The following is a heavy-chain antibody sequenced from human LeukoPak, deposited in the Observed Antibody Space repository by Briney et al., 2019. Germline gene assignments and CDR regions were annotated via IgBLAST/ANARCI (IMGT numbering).Heavy chain of an antibody. V-gene: IGHV5-51*01. CDR1: GYTFTTYW. CDR2: IYPGDSDT. J-gene: IGHJ6*02. Sequence: GESLKISCQASGYTFTTYWIAWVRQMPGKGLEWMGIIYPGDSDTKYSPSFQGQVTISADKSISTAYLQLNSLKASDTAMYYCAKSTSSAYGVDVWGQGTTVTVSS. CDR3: AKSTSSAYGVDV.